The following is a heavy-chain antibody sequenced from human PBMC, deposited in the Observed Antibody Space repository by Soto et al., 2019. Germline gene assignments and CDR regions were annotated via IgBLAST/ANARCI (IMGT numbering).Heavy chain of an antibody. CDR2: ISGSGGST. D-gene: IGHD2-15*01. CDR1: GCIFSDQY. V-gene: IGHV3-23*01. CDR3: AKDLGNIVVVYYMDV. J-gene: IGHJ6*03. Sequence: PGGSLRLSWAASGCIFSDQYMAWGRQALGKGLEWVSAISGSGGSTYYADSVKGRFTISRDNSKNTLYLQMNSLRAEDTAVYYCAKDLGNIVVVYYMDVWGKGTTVTVSS.